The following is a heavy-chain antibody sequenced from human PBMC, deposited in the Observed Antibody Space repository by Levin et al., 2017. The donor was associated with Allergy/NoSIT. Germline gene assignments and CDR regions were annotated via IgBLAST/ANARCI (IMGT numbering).Heavy chain of an antibody. V-gene: IGHV3-21*01. D-gene: IGHD3-9*01. J-gene: IGHJ6*02. CDR2: ISSSSSYI. Sequence: GGSLRLSCAASGFTFSSYSMNWVRQAPGKGLEWVSSISSSSSYIYYADSVKGRFTISRDNAKNSLYLQMNSLRAEDTAVYYCARDHTIFGVAGSYYDILTGVPHYDYYGMDVWGQGTTVTVSS. CDR1: GFTFSSYS. CDR3: ARDHTIFGVAGSYYDILTGVPHYDYYGMDV.